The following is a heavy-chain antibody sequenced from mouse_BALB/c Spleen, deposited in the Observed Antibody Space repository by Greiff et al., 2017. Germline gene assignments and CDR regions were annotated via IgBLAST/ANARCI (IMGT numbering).Heavy chain of an antibody. V-gene: IGHV5-6-5*01. CDR3: ARGGITTTYYAMDY. J-gene: IGHJ4*01. CDR1: GFTFSSYA. Sequence: EVMLVESGGGLVKPGGSLKLSCAASGFTFSSYAMSWVRQTPEKRLEWVASISSGGSTYYPDSVKGRFTISRDNARNILYLQMSSLRSEDTAMYYCARGGITTTYYAMDYWGQGTSVTVSS. CDR2: ISSGGST. D-gene: IGHD2-4*01.